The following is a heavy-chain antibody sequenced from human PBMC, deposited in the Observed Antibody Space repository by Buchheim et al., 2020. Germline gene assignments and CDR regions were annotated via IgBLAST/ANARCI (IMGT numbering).Heavy chain of an antibody. Sequence: EVQVLESGGGLVQPGGALRLSCAASGFTFYNHGMNWVRPAPGKGLEWVSGVSPRGDSTYYADSVKGRFTISRDNSKNTLPLQMNSLRADDTAVYFCARAMTTVTTSFDSWGQGT. CDR2: VSPRGDST. D-gene: IGHD4-17*01. V-gene: IGHV3-23*01. CDR3: ARAMTTVTTSFDS. CDR1: GFTFYNHG. J-gene: IGHJ4*02.